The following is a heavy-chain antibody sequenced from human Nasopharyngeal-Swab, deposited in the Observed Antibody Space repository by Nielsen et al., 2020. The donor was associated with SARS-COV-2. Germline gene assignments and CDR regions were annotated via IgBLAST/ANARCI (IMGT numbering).Heavy chain of an antibody. J-gene: IGHJ3*02. CDR1: GFTFSSYS. V-gene: IGHV3-48*02. Sequence: GGSLRLSCAASGFTFSSYSMNWVRQAPGKGLEWVSYISSSSSTIYYADSVKGRFTISRDNAKNSLYLQMNSLRDEDTAVYYCARYCSSTSCYRTSAFDTWGQGTMVTVSS. D-gene: IGHD2-2*01. CDR2: ISSSSSTI. CDR3: ARYCSSTSCYRTSAFDT.